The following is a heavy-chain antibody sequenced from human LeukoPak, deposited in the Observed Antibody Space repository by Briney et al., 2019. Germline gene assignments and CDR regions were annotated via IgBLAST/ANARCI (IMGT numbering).Heavy chain of an antibody. Sequence: GGSLRLSCAASGFTFSSYGMHWVRQAPGKGLEWVAFIRYDGSNKYYADSVKGRFTISRDNSKNTLYLQMTSLRAEDTAVYYSAKDRGRKSSSPEYFQHWGQGTLVTVSS. CDR1: GFTFSSYG. J-gene: IGHJ1*01. CDR3: AKDRGRKSSSPEYFQH. D-gene: IGHD6-6*01. CDR2: IRYDGSNK. V-gene: IGHV3-30*02.